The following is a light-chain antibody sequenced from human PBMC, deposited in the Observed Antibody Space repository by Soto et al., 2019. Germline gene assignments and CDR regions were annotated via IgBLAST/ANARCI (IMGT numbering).Light chain of an antibody. CDR1: SSDVGGYNY. J-gene: IGLJ2*01. CDR2: EVS. CDR3: SSYTSSSTLVV. V-gene: IGLV2-14*01. Sequence: QSVLTQPASVSGSPGQSITISCTGTSSDVGGYNYVSWYQQHPGKAPKLMIYEVSNRPSGVSNRFSGSKSGNTASLTISGLQAEDEAEYYCSSYTSSSTLVVFGGGTKLTV.